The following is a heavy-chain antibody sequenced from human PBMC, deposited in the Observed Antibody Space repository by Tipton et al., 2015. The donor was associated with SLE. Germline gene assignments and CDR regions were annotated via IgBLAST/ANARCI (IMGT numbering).Heavy chain of an antibody. J-gene: IGHJ4*02. V-gene: IGHV4-34*01. CDR3: ARGPRTSYFFDF. CDR2: INHSGST. CDR1: GGSFSGNF. D-gene: IGHD3/OR15-3a*01. Sequence: TLSLTCAVYGGSFSGNFWNWIRQSPGKGLEWIGEINHSGSTNYNPSLKRRVTISLDTSKNQFSLKVTSVTAADTALYYCARGPRTSYFFDFWGQGTLVTVSS.